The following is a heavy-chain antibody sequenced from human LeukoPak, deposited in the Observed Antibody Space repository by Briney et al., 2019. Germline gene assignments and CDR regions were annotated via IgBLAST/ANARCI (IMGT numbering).Heavy chain of an antibody. D-gene: IGHD3-22*01. CDR3: ARRDYDSSGYYSDHFDS. J-gene: IGHJ4*02. V-gene: IGHV3-7*01. CDR1: GFTFSNYW. CDR2: IKQDGSEK. Sequence: GGSLRLSCAASGFTFSNYWMGWVRQAPGKGLEWVANIKQDGSEKRYVDPVKGRFTISRDNAKNSLYLQMNSLRAEDTAVYYCARRDYDSSGYYSDHFDSWGRGTLVTVSS.